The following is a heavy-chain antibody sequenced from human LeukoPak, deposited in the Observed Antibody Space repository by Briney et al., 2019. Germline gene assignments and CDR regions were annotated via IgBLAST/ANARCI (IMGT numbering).Heavy chain of an antibody. Sequence: NPSETLSLTCAVSGGSISSGGYSWGWIRQPPGRGLEWIGYIYHSLTPSYNPSLKRPLTISVDRSKNQFSLKLSSVTAADTAVYYCARHVFPGFNGDFWSGYWFDPWGQGTLVTVSS. CDR1: GGSISSGGYS. CDR2: IYHSLTP. V-gene: IGHV4-30-2*01. J-gene: IGHJ5*02. D-gene: IGHD3-3*01. CDR3: ARHVFPGFNGDFWSGYWFDP.